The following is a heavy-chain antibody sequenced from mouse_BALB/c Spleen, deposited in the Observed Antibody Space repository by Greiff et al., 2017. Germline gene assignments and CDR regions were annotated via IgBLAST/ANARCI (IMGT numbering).Heavy chain of an antibody. J-gene: IGHJ3*01. Sequence: VKLQESGAELVRPGSSVKISCKASGYAFSSYWMNWVKQRPGQGLEWIGQIYPGDGDTNYNGKFKGKATLTADKSSSTAYMQLSSLTSEDSAVYFCARGGYYGSSWFAYWGQGTLVTVSA. D-gene: IGHD1-1*01. V-gene: IGHV1-80*01. CDR3: ARGGYYGSSWFAY. CDR2: IYPGDGDT. CDR1: GYAFSSYW.